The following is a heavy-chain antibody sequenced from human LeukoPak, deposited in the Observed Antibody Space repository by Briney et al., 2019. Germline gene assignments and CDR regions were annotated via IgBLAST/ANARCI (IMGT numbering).Heavy chain of an antibody. CDR3: AIPPTVTTDFDY. V-gene: IGHV1-2*02. D-gene: IGHD4-17*01. CDR1: GYTFTGYY. J-gene: IGHJ4*02. Sequence: ASVKVSCKASGYTFTGYYMHWARQAPGQGLEWMGWINPNSGGTNYAQKFQGRVTMTRDTSISTAYMELSRLRSDDTAVYYCAIPPTVTTDFDYWGQGTLVTVSS. CDR2: INPNSGGT.